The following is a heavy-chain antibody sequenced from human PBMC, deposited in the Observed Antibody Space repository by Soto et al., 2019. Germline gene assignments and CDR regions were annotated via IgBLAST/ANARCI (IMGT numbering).Heavy chain of an antibody. J-gene: IGHJ4*02. V-gene: IGHV4-30-2*01. D-gene: IGHD5-18*01. CDR2: TYHSGST. CDR1: GGSISSGGYS. Sequence: PSETLSLTCAVSGGSISSGGYSWSWIRQPPGKGLEWIGYTYHSGSTYYNPSLKSRVTISVDRSKNQFSLKLSSVTAADTAVYYCAREVRGYSYGYYYFDYWGQGTLVTVSS. CDR3: AREVRGYSYGYYYFDY.